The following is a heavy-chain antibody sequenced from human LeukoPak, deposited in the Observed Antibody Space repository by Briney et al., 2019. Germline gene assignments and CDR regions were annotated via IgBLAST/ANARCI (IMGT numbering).Heavy chain of an antibody. CDR3: ARPTYYYGSGSYYNNWFDP. D-gene: IGHD3-10*01. Sequence: GASVKVSCKASGGTFISYAISWVRQAPGQGLEWMGGIIPTFGTANYAQKFQGRVTITADESTSTAYMELSSLRSEDTAVYYCARPTYYYGSGSYYNNWFDPWGQGTLVTVSS. CDR2: IIPTFGTA. J-gene: IGHJ5*02. CDR1: GGTFISYA. V-gene: IGHV1-69*13.